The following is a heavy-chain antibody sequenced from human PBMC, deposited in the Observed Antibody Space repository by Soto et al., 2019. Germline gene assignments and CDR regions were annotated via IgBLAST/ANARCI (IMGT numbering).Heavy chain of an antibody. CDR1: GFTISSYS. CDR3: ARVFDDREVMPKYCSGGSCYPLTYLFDY. Sequence: PGGSLRLSCAASGFTISSYSMNWVRQAPGKGLEWVSSISSSSSYIYYADSVKGRFTISRDNAKNSLYLQMNSLRAEDTAVYYCARVFDDREVMPKYCSGGSCYPLTYLFDYWGQGTLVTVSS. J-gene: IGHJ4*02. CDR2: ISSSSSYI. D-gene: IGHD2-15*01. V-gene: IGHV3-21*01.